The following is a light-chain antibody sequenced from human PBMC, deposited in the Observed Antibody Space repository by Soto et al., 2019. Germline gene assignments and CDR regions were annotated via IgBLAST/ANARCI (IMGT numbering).Light chain of an antibody. V-gene: IGKV3-11*01. CDR3: QQRSNWPPIT. CDR2: DAS. Sequence: EIVLTQSRATPSYSPGQRPTLFCXXSQSVSSYLAWYQQKPGQAPGLLIYDASNRATGIPARFSGSGSGTDFTLTISSLEPEDFAVYYCQQRSNWPPITFGQGTRLEIK. J-gene: IGKJ5*01. CDR1: QSVSSY.